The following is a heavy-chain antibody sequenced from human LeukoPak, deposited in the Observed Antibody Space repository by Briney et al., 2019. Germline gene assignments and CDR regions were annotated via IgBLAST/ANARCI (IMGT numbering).Heavy chain of an antibody. CDR2: ISSSSSTI. V-gene: IGHV3-48*01. J-gene: IGHJ5*02. D-gene: IGHD3-3*01. CDR1: GFTFSSYS. Sequence: GGSLRLSCAASGFTFSSYSMNWVRQAPGKGLEWVSYISSSSSTIYYADSVKGRFTISRDNAKNSLYLQMNSLRAEDTAVYYCARAGLGNDFWSGYYTPNWFDPWGQGTLVTVSS. CDR3: ARAGLGNDFWSGYYTPNWFDP.